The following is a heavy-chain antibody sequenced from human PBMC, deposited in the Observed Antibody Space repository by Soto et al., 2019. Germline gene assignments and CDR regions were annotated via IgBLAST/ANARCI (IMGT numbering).Heavy chain of an antibody. Sequence: QVQLVQSGAEVRKPGSSVKVSCKTSGYTFTDYYIQWVRQAPGQGLEWVGWMNPNSGDTNYAQKFRGWVTMTRDTSISTAYMELSRLKYGDKAVYFCATHPGSGYYRLNYWGQGTLVTVSS. CDR1: GYTFTDYY. CDR2: MNPNSGDT. V-gene: IGHV1-2*04. J-gene: IGHJ4*02. D-gene: IGHD3-22*01. CDR3: ATHPGSGYYRLNY.